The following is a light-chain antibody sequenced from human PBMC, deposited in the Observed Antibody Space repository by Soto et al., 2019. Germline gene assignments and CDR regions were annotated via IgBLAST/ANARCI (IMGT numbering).Light chain of an antibody. CDR3: QQYENYWT. J-gene: IGKJ1*01. V-gene: IGKV1-5*01. Sequence: DIQMTQSPSTLSATAGDRVTITCRASQSISSWLAWYQQKPGKAPKLLIYDDSNLESGVPSRFSGSGSGIEFTLTSSNLQPDDFATYYCQQYENYWTFGQGTKVEIK. CDR1: QSISSW. CDR2: DDS.